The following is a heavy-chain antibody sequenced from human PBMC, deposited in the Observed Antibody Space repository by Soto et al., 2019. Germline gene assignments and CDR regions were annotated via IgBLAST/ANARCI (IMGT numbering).Heavy chain of an antibody. CDR1: GGSISSYY. D-gene: IGHD3-16*02. J-gene: IGHJ6*03. V-gene: IGHV4-59*01. CDR3: ARGTMITFGGATVRPYYYYMDV. Sequence: SETLSLTCTVSGGSISSYYWSWIRQPPGKGLEWIGYIYYSGSTNYNPSLKSRVTISVDTSKNQFSLKLSSVTAADTAVYYCARGTMITFGGATVRPYYYYMDVWGKGTTVTVSS. CDR2: IYYSGST.